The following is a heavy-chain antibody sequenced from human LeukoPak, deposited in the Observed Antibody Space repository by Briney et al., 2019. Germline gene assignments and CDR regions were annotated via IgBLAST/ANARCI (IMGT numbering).Heavy chain of an antibody. J-gene: IGHJ2*01. CDR2: IYTRGST. V-gene: IGHV4-4*07. CDR3: ARLSSSWYQDWYFDL. D-gene: IGHD6-13*01. Sequence: SETLSLTCTVSGGSISSYDWSWIRQPAGKGLEWIGRIYTRGSTNYNPSLKSRVSMSVDTSKKQFSLKLSSVTAAGTAVYYCARLSSSWYQDWYFDLWGRGTLVTVSS. CDR1: GGSISSYD.